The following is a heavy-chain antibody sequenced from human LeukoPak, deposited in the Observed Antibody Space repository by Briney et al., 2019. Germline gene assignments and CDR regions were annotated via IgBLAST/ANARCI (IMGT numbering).Heavy chain of an antibody. Sequence: GGSLRLSCAASGFTFSSYAMSWVRQVPGKGLEWVSVISGSGDNTYYADSVKGRFTISRDNSKNMLYLQMNSLRAEDTAVYYCARDSSTYAGPPDYWGQGTLVTVSS. CDR2: ISGSGDNT. D-gene: IGHD2/OR15-2a*01. CDR1: GFTFSSYA. J-gene: IGHJ4*02. CDR3: ARDSSTYAGPPDY. V-gene: IGHV3-23*01.